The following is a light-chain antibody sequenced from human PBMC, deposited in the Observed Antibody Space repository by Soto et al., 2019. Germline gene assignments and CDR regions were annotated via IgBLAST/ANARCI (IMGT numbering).Light chain of an antibody. CDR2: GVS. V-gene: IGKV3-20*01. CDR1: QSVSSSY. CDR3: QQSYSNSYT. J-gene: IGKJ2*01. Sequence: EIVLTQSPGTLSLSPGERATLSCRASQSVSSSYLAWYQQKPGQAPRLLIHGVSTRATGIPDRFSGSGSGTDFTLTISSLQPEDFGTYFCQQSYSNSYTFGQGTTLEIK.